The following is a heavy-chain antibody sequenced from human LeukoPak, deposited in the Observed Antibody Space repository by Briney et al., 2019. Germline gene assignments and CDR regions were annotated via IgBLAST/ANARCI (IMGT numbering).Heavy chain of an antibody. V-gene: IGHV4-59*08. CDR3: ARYLFICYDYYMDV. CDR2: IYYSGST. CDR1: GGSISSYY. J-gene: IGHJ6*03. D-gene: IGHD3-16*01. Sequence: SETLSLTCTVSGGSISSYYWSWIRQPPGKGLEWIGYIYYSGSTNYNPSLKSRVTISVDTSKNQFSLKLSSVTAADTAVYYCARYLFICYDYYMDVWGKGTTVTVSS.